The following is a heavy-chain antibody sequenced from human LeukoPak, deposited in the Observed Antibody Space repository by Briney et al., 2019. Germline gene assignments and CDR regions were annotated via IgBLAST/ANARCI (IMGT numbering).Heavy chain of an antibody. V-gene: IGHV3-21*03. CDR1: GFTFSSYG. CDR2: ISSSSSYI. J-gene: IGHJ6*02. D-gene: IGHD3-10*01. CDR3: TTDVKPPLYHGSAILFGSHSPDFYCGMDI. Sequence: GSLRLSCAASGFTFSSYGMHWVRQAPGKGLEWVSSISSSSSYIYYADSVKGRFTISRDNAKNSLYLQMNSVKTEDTAVYYCTTDVKPPLYHGSAILFGSHSPDFYCGMDIWGQGTTVTVSS.